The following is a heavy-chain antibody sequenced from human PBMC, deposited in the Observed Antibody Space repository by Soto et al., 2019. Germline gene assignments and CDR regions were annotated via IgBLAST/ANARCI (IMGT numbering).Heavy chain of an antibody. CDR1: GASLSSDDYY. V-gene: IGHV4-31*04. Sequence: QVRLQESGLGLVKPSQTLSLTCTVSGASLSSDDYYWSWIRQYPGGGLEWIAYIFSSGNTYYSPPRKSRVTTSVDKSKNQFSLNVTSVTVADTAVYYCAGDRRGAFGFDVWGQGTMVTVSS. CDR2: IFSSGNT. CDR3: AGDRRGAFGFDV. D-gene: IGHD3-10*01. J-gene: IGHJ3*01.